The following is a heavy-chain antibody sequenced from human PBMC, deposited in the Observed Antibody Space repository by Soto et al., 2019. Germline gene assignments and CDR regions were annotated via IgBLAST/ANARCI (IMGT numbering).Heavy chain of an antibody. CDR3: ARPGSTSGWFYFDS. Sequence: QLRLQESGPGLLKPSETLSVTCSVTGAPINSDDYFWGWIRQPPGNGLEWIGSLSYSGTTYYNPSLKRRVALSIDTSKNQFSLTLSSVTAADTAVYFCARPGSTSGWFYFDSWGQGALVIVSS. J-gene: IGHJ4*02. V-gene: IGHV4-39*01. CDR2: LSYSGTT. D-gene: IGHD6-19*01. CDR1: GAPINSDDYF.